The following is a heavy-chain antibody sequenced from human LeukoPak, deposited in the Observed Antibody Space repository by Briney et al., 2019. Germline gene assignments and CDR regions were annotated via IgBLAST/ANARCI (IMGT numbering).Heavy chain of an antibody. D-gene: IGHD3-3*01. J-gene: IGHJ4*02. V-gene: IGHV2-5*02. Sequence: SGPTLVNPTQTLTLTCAFSGFSLSTSGVGVGWIRQPPGKALEWLALIYWDDNKRYSPSLKSRLTITKDTSKNQVVLTMTNMDPVDTATYYCAHNSYYDFWSGYHVHYFDYWGQGTRVTVSS. CDR1: GFSLSTSGVG. CDR2: IYWDDNK. CDR3: AHNSYYDFWSGYHVHYFDY.